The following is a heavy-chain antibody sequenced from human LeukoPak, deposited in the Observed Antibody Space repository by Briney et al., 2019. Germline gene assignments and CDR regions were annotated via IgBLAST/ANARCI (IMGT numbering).Heavy chain of an antibody. V-gene: IGHV3-74*01. CDR1: GFTFSSYW. CDR3: ARDRSDWGTADY. D-gene: IGHD3-16*01. CDR2: IDTDGTTT. J-gene: IGHJ4*02. Sequence: GGSLRLSCAASGFTFSSYWMHWVRQAPGKGLMWVSRIDTDGTTTRYADSVKGRFTISRDNAKNTLYLQMNSLRADDTAVYYRARDRSDWGTADYWGQGTLVTVSS.